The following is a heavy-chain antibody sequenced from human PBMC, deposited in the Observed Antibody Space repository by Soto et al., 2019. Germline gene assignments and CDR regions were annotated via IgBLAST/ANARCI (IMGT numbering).Heavy chain of an antibody. CDR3: TSWLKGPDIGNYYYGMDV. D-gene: IGHD2-15*01. Sequence: QVQLVQSGAEVKKPGSSVKVSCKASGGAFSDYAFSWVRQAPGQGLEWLGGIMPSFRAPDYAQKFQGRVTITEDEFTRTAYMEMNSLRSEDTAVYYCTSWLKGPDIGNYYYGMDVWGQGTTVTVS. V-gene: IGHV1-69*12. J-gene: IGHJ6*02. CDR2: IMPSFRAP. CDR1: GGAFSDYA.